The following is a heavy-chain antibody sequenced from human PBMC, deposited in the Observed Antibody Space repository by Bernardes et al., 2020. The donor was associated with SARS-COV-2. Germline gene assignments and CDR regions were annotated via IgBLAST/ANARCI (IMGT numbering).Heavy chain of an antibody. Sequence: SGATPLKPTQTLTLTCPFSGFSLSPSGMCVSWIRQPPGKALEWLARIDWDDDKYYSTSLKTRLTISKDTSKNQVVLTMTNMDPVDTATYYCARIHAYYYYYGMDVWGQGTTVIVSS. V-gene: IGHV2-70*11. CDR2: IDWDDDK. J-gene: IGHJ6*02. CDR3: ARIHAYYYYYGMDV. CDR1: GFSLSPSGMC.